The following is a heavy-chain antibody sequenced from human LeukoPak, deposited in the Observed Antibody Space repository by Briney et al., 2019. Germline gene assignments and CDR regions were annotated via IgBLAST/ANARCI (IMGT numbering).Heavy chain of an antibody. V-gene: IGHV4-34*01. CDR2: INHSGST. Sequence: PSETLSLTCALYGGSFSGYYWSWIRQPPGKGLEWIGEINHSGSTNYNPSLKSRVTISVDTSKNQFSLKLSSVTAADTAVYYCARGNSSGWIFDYWGQGTLVTVSS. D-gene: IGHD6-19*01. CDR1: GGSFSGYY. CDR3: ARGNSSGWIFDY. J-gene: IGHJ4*02.